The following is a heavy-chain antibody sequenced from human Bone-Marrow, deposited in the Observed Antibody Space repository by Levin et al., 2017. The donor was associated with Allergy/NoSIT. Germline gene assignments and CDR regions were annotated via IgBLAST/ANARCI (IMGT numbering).Heavy chain of an antibody. Sequence: GGSLRLSCVISGFIFDYSMHWVRQTAGGGLEWVSGISANSDILDYADSVKGRFTIPRDNAKKSLFLQMDNLRPEDSALYYCAVSTGSFYSVFEYWGQGTLVSVSS. CDR2: ISANSDIL. CDR3: AVSTGSFYSVFEY. D-gene: IGHD2/OR15-2a*01. V-gene: IGHV3-9*01. CDR1: GFIFDYS. J-gene: IGHJ4*02.